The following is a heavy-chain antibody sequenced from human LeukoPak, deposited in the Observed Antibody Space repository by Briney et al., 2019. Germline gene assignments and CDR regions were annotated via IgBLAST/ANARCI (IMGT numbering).Heavy chain of an antibody. CDR1: GFTFSSYA. J-gene: IGHJ4*02. CDR2: ISGSGDST. Sequence: GGSLRLSCAASGFTFSSYAMSWVRQAPGKGLEWVSAISGSGDSTYSTDSVKGRFTISRDNSKNTLYLQMNSLRAEDTAVYYCAKKVPANWGSYFDYGGQGTLVTVSS. CDR3: AKKVPANWGSYFDY. V-gene: IGHV3-23*01. D-gene: IGHD7-27*01.